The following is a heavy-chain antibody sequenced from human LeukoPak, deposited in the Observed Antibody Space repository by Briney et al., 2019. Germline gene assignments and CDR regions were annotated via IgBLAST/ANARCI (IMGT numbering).Heavy chain of an antibody. Sequence: GGSLRLSCAASGFTFSNYWMSWVRQAPGKGLEWVANIKQDGSEKYYVDSVKGRFTISRDNAKNSLYLQMNSLRAEDTAVYYCARYYYDSSGYYPPDYWGQGTLVTVSS. J-gene: IGHJ4*02. D-gene: IGHD3-22*01. CDR3: ARYYYDSSGYYPPDY. CDR2: IKQDGSEK. V-gene: IGHV3-7*04. CDR1: GFTFSNYW.